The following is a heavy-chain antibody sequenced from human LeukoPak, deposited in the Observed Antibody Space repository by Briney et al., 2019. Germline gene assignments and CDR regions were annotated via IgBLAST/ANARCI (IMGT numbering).Heavy chain of an antibody. CDR3: ARGVKDPYYYGSGSFLFDY. Sequence: GGSLRLSCAASGFTFSSYSMNWVRQAPGKGLEWVSSISSSSSYIYYADSVKGRFTISRDNAKNSLYLQMNSLRAEDTAVYYCARGVKDPYYYGSGSFLFDYWGQGALVTVSS. CDR2: ISSSSSYI. V-gene: IGHV3-21*01. J-gene: IGHJ4*02. CDR1: GFTFSSYS. D-gene: IGHD3-10*01.